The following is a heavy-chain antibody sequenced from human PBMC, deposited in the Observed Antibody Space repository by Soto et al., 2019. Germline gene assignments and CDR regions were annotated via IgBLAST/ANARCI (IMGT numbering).Heavy chain of an antibody. Sequence: TLSLTCTVSGGSISSGGYYWSWIRQHPGKGLEWIGYIYYSGGTYYNPSLHSRVSIAVDTTENQFSLKLTSVTAADTSVYYCARGSFSSSSSWFDPWGRGTLVTVS. CDR2: IYYSGGT. CDR3: ARGSFSSSSSWFDP. V-gene: IGHV4-31*03. J-gene: IGHJ5*02. D-gene: IGHD6-6*01. CDR1: GGSISSGGYY.